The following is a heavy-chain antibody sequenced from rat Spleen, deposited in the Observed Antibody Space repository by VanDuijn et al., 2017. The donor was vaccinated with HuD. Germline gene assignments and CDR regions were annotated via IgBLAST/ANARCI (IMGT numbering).Heavy chain of an antibody. CDR2: INTGGGNT. V-gene: IGHV5-25*01. CDR1: GFTFSNYY. Sequence: EVQLVESGGGLVQPGRSMKLSCAASGFTFSNYYMAWVRQAPTKGLEWVASINTGGGNTYYRGSVKGRFTISRDNAKSTLYLQMDSLRSEDTATYYCVRLLGAPDWYFDFWGQGVMVTVSS. CDR3: VRLLGAPDWYFDF. D-gene: IGHD5-1*01. J-gene: IGHJ2*01.